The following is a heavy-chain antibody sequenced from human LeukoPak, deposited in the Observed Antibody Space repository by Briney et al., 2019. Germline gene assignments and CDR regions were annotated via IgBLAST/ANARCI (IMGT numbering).Heavy chain of an antibody. Sequence: GGSLRLSCAASGFTFSDYYMSWIGQAPGKGLEWVSYISSSGSTIYYADSVKGRFTISRDNAKNSLYLQMNSLRAEDTAVYYCARGSGYYYYYYMDVWGKGTTVTVSS. V-gene: IGHV3-11*04. J-gene: IGHJ6*03. CDR3: ARGSGYYYYYYMDV. CDR2: ISSSGSTI. CDR1: GFTFSDYY.